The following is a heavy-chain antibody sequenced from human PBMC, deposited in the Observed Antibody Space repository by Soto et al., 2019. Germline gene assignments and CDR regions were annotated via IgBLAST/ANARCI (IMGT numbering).Heavy chain of an antibody. Sequence: QVQLQESGPGLVKPSETLSLTCTVSGGSISSYYWSWIRQPPGKGLEWIGYIYYSGSTNYNPSLKSRVTISVDTSKNQFSLKLSSVTAADTAVYYCARGRTVTTLSAWGQGTLVTVSS. CDR2: IYYSGST. CDR1: GGSISSYY. J-gene: IGHJ4*02. V-gene: IGHV4-59*01. D-gene: IGHD4-17*01. CDR3: ARGRTVTTLSA.